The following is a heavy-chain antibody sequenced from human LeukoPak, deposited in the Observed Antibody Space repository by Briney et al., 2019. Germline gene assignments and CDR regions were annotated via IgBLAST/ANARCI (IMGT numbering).Heavy chain of an antibody. J-gene: IGHJ4*02. CDR1: GFTFSSYA. CDR2: ISGSGGSA. D-gene: IGHD2-15*01. Sequence: TGGSLRLSCAASGFTFSSYAMSWVRQAPGKGLEWVSAISGSGGSAYYADSVKGRFTISRDNSKNTLYLQMNSLRAEDTAVYYCAKDAPYCSGGSCYDYWGQGTLVTVSS. V-gene: IGHV3-23*01. CDR3: AKDAPYCSGGSCYDY.